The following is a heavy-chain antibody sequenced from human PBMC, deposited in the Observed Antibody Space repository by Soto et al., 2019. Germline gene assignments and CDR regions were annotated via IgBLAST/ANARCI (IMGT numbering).Heavy chain of an antibody. V-gene: IGHV3-23*01. CDR2: ISGRDDSA. Sequence: GGSLRLSCAASGFTFSTFDMSWVRQPPGKGLEWVSVISGRDDSANYADSVKGRFTISKDKSSNTLYLQMNNLRAEDTAVYYCVKGAWLDYWGQGTLVTVSS. CDR1: GFTFSTFD. CDR3: VKGAWLDY. D-gene: IGHD6-19*01. J-gene: IGHJ4*02.